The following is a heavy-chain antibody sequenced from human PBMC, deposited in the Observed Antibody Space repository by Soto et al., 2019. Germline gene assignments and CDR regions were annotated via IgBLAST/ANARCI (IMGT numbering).Heavy chain of an antibody. V-gene: IGHV6-1*01. CDR3: ARVAGNLLGHCTNGVCNWFDP. CDR2: TYYRSKWYN. CDR1: GDSVSSNSAA. J-gene: IGHJ5*02. D-gene: IGHD2-8*01. Sequence: PSQTLSLTCAISGDSVSSNSAAWNWIRQSPSRGLEWLGRTYYRSKWYNDYAVSVKSRITINPDTSKNQFSLQLNSVTPEDTAVYYCARVAGNLLGHCTNGVCNWFDPWGQGTLVTVSS.